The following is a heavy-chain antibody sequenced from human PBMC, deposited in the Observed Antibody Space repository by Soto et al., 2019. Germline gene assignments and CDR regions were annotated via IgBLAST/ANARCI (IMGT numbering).Heavy chain of an antibody. J-gene: IGHJ6*02. D-gene: IGHD6-13*01. V-gene: IGHV1-69*01. Sequence: QVQLVQSGAAVKKPGSSVKVSCKASGGTFSSYAISWVRQAPGQGLEWMGGIIPIFGTANYAQKFQGRVTMTAHDSTSSAYMDLISLSYDDTAVYYCARVDVPNIAAAGIGYGYYYYYYGMDVWGQGSTVTDS. CDR2: IIPIFGTA. CDR1: GGTFSSYA. CDR3: ARVDVPNIAAAGIGYGYYYYYYGMDV.